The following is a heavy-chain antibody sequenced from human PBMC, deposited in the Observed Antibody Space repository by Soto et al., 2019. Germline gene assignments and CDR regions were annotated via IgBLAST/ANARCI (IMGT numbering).Heavy chain of an antibody. CDR2: IYYSGST. J-gene: IGHJ5*02. Sequence: SETLSLPCTVSGGSISSYYWSWIRQHPGKGLEWIGYIYYSGSTNYNPSLKSRVTISVDTSKTPFSLKLSSVTAADTAVYYCARHGLDDILTGPVISWFDPWGQGTLVTVSS. CDR3: ARHGLDDILTGPVISWFDP. CDR1: GGSISSYY. D-gene: IGHD3-9*01. V-gene: IGHV4-59*08.